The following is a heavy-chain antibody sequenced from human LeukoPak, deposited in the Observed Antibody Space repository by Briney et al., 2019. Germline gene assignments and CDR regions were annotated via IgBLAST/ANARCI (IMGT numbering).Heavy chain of an antibody. CDR2: IYYSGST. J-gene: IGHJ5*02. D-gene: IGHD3-22*01. CDR3: ARDRNYYDSSGPQDWFDP. CDR1: GGSISSSSYY. Sequence: SETLSLTCTVSGGSISSSSYYWGWIRQPPGKGLEWIGSIYYSGSTYYNPSLKSRVTISVDTSKNQFSLKLSSVTAADTAVYYCARDRNYYDSSGPQDWFDPWGQGTLVTVSS. V-gene: IGHV4-39*07.